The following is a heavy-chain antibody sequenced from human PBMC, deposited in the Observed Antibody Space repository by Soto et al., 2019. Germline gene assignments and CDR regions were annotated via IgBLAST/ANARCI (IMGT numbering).Heavy chain of an antibody. CDR1: GDSISGSSYF. J-gene: IGHJ3*01. V-gene: IGHV4-39*01. D-gene: IGHD2-21*01. CDR2: AHYRGKT. Sequence: QLQLQESGPGLVKPSETLYLTCTVSGDSISGSSYFWGWVRQPPGKGQESIGDAHYRGKTNYNPSTKRRVTISIDTAKDQFALNLTSVTAPDTVVYYCAMSKNIVVVDDALDLWVQGTMVAVSS. CDR3: AMSKNIVVVDDALDL.